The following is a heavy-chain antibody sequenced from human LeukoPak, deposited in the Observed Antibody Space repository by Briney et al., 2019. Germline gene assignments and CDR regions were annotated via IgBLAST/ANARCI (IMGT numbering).Heavy chain of an antibody. CDR3: ARAQDGYYDILTGYYRDTYYYYGMDV. Sequence: ASVKVSCKASGYTFTGYYMHWVRQAPGQGLEWMGWINPNSGGTNYAQKFQGRVTMTRDTSISTAYMELSRLRSDDTAVYHCARAQDGYYDILTGYYRDTYYYYGMDVWGQGTTVTVSS. J-gene: IGHJ6*02. CDR2: INPNSGGT. V-gene: IGHV1-2*02. D-gene: IGHD3-9*01. CDR1: GYTFTGYY.